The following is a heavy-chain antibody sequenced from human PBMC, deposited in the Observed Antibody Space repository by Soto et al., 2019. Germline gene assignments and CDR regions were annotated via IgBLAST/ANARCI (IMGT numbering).Heavy chain of an antibody. Sequence: SETLSLTCAVYGGSFSGYYWSWIRQPPGKGLEWIGEINHSGSTNYNPSLKSRVTISVDMSKNQFSLNMSSVTAADTAVYYCARAAQYYDILTGYRTAGPFDYWGQGTLVTVSS. V-gene: IGHV4-34*01. D-gene: IGHD3-9*01. CDR2: INHSGST. CDR1: GGSFSGYY. J-gene: IGHJ4*02. CDR3: ARAAQYYDILTGYRTAGPFDY.